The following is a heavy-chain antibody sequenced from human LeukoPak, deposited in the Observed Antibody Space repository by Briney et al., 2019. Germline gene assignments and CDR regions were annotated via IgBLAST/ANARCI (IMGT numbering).Heavy chain of an antibody. V-gene: IGHV3-21*01. CDR1: GFTFSSYS. Sequence: GGSLRLSCAASGFTFSSYSMNWVRQAPGKGLEWVSSISSSSSYIYYADSVKGRFTISRDNAKNSLYLQMNSLRAEDTAVYYCARYSGNYLGAGAEYFQHWGQGTLVTVSS. CDR3: ARYSGNYLGAGAEYFQH. D-gene: IGHD1-26*01. J-gene: IGHJ1*01. CDR2: ISSSSSYI.